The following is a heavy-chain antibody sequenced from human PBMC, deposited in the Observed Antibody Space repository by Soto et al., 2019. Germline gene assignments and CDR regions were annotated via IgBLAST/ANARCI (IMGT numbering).Heavy chain of an antibody. Sequence: QVQLQESGPGLVKASQTPSLTCTVSGASISSGGYYWSWIRQHPGKGLEWIAYIYYSGSSNYNPSLKSRASISVDTSNNQFSLKLNSVTAADTAVYYCARGGDWVDPWGQGTLVTVSS. CDR3: ARGGDWVDP. V-gene: IGHV4-31*03. J-gene: IGHJ5*02. CDR1: GASISSGGYY. D-gene: IGHD3-16*01. CDR2: IYYSGSS.